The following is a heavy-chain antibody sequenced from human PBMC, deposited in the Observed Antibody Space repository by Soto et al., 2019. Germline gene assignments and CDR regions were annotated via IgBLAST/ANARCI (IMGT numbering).Heavy chain of an antibody. V-gene: IGHV2-5*02. J-gene: IGHJ4*02. CDR2: IYWVDDK. D-gene: IGHD3-3*02. CDR3: VHGPLGSFGHVYFDS. CDR1: GFSVSSNVAR. Sequence: QITLKESGPPLVKPTQTRTLTCSLSGFSVSSNVARVGWIRQPPGKALEWLALIYWVDDKHYNPSLKTRLTITKDTSKNQVVLTVTDMDPVDTATYYCVHGPLGSFGHVYFDSLGPGTLVTVSS.